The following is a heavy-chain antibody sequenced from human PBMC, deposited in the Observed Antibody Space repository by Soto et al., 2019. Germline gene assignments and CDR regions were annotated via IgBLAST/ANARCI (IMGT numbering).Heavy chain of an antibody. Sequence: PGGSLRLSCVASGFPFSAYAMNWVRQTPGKGLEWVCGIGGSGTTIYCADSVKGRFTISRDNFGNTMYLQMNSLRAEDTAVYYCATDLGTTMARHWGQGTLVTVSS. V-gene: IGHV3-23*01. CDR1: GFPFSAYA. J-gene: IGHJ4*02. CDR3: ATDLGTTMARH. CDR2: IGGSGTTI. D-gene: IGHD1-1*01.